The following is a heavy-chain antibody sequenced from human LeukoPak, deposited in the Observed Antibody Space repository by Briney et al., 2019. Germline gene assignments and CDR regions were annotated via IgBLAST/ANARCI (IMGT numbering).Heavy chain of an antibody. CDR2: IRYDGSNK. D-gene: IGHD3-10*01. Sequence: TGGSLRLSCAASGFTFSSYGMHWVRQAPGKGLEWVAFIRYDGSNKYYADSVKGRFTISRDNSKNTLYLQMNSLRAEDTAVYYCAKVMFRDTMVRGVILLLDYWGQGTLVTVSS. CDR3: AKVMFRDTMVRGVILLLDY. V-gene: IGHV3-30*02. J-gene: IGHJ4*02. CDR1: GFTFSSYG.